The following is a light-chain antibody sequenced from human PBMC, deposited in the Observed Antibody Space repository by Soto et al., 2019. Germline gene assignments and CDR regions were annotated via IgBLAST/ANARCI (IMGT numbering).Light chain of an antibody. CDR1: QGIGKY. Sequence: DIQMTQSPSSRSASVGDRVTITFRASQGIGKYLGWYQQKPGKAPKRLIYAASSLQSGVPSRFSGSGSGTEFTLTISSLQPDDFATYYCQQYSSYWTFGQGTKVDIK. CDR3: QQYSSYWT. J-gene: IGKJ1*01. CDR2: AAS. V-gene: IGKV1-16*01.